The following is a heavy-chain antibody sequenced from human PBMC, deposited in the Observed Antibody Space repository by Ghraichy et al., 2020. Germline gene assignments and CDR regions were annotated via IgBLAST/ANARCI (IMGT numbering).Heavy chain of an antibody. D-gene: IGHD4-23*01. CDR1: GGSVSSAGYY. Sequence: LRLSCTVSGGSVSSAGYYWTWIRQHPGKGLEWLGYIAYTGNTYNNPSLKSRLTVSLDTSKNHFSLKLSSVTAADTAVYYCARDRTLGGNYFDYWGQGTLVTVSS. CDR2: IAYTGNT. J-gene: IGHJ4*02. CDR3: ARDRTLGGNYFDY. V-gene: IGHV4-31*03.